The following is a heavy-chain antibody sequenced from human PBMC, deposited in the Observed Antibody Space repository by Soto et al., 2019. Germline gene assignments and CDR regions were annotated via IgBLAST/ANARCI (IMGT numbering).Heavy chain of an antibody. J-gene: IGHJ3*02. CDR1: GYTFTSYD. Sequence: GESLKISCKASGYTFTSYDINWVRQATGQGLEWMGWMNPNSGNTGYAQKFQGRVTMTRNTSISTAYMGLSSLRSEDTAVYYCARGYSAVADDAFDIWGQGTMVTVSS. CDR2: MNPNSGNT. CDR3: ARGYSAVADDAFDI. V-gene: IGHV1-8*01. D-gene: IGHD2-21*01.